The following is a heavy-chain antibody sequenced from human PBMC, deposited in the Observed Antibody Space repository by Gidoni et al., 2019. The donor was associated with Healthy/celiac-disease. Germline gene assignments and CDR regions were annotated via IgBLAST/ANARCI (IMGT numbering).Heavy chain of an antibody. CDR3: AHDSGLHEFYYDSSGYFDY. Sequence: QITLKESGPTLVKPTQTLTLTCTFSGFSLSTSGMGVGWIRQPPGKALEWLALIYWNDDKRYSPSLKSRLTITKDTSKNQVVLTMTNMDPVDTATYYCAHDSGLHEFYYDSSGYFDYWGQGTLVTVSS. CDR2: IYWNDDK. D-gene: IGHD3-22*01. J-gene: IGHJ4*02. CDR1: GFSLSTSGMG. V-gene: IGHV2-5*01.